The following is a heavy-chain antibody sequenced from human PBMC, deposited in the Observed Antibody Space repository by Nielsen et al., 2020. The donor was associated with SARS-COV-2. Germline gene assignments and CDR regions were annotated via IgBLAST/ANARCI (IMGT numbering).Heavy chain of an antibody. CDR3: AKTGDYFVVVPAATLDV. CDR1: RFGLTTYT. Sequence: GESLKISCEVSRFGLTTYTINWVRQAPGKGLEWVSCISSPSNYVHYADSVQGRFTISKDYLQINDLRAEDTAVYYCAKTGDYFVVVPAATLDVWGQGTTVTVSS. D-gene: IGHD2-2*01. CDR2: ISSPSNYV. V-gene: IGHV3-21*04. J-gene: IGHJ6*02.